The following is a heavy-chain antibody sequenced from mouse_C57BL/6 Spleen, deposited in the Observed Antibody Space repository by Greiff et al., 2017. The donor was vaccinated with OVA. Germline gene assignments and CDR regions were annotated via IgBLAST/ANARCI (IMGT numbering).Heavy chain of an antibody. D-gene: IGHD1-1*01. CDR1: GYSFTGYF. CDR2: INPYNGDT. CDR3: AREGYYGSSYVPWFAY. J-gene: IGHJ3*01. Sequence: EVQLQQSGPELVKPGDSVKISCKASGYSFTGYFMNWVMQSHGKSLEWIGRINPYNGDTFYNQKFKGKATLTVDKSSSTAHMELRSLTSEDSAVYYCAREGYYGSSYVPWFAYWGQGTLVTVSA. V-gene: IGHV1-20*01.